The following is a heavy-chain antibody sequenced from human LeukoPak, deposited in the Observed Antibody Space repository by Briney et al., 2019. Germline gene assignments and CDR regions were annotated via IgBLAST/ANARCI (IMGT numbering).Heavy chain of an antibody. J-gene: IGHJ4*02. V-gene: IGHV4-34*01. CDR2: INHSGST. CDR3: ARGSVGANFDY. CDR1: GGSFSGYY. Sequence: SETLSLTRAVYGGSFSGYYWSWIRQPPGKGLEWIGEINHSGSTNYNPSLKSRVTISVDTSKNRFSLKLSSVTAADTAVCYCARGSVGANFDYWGQGTLVTVSS. D-gene: IGHD1-26*01.